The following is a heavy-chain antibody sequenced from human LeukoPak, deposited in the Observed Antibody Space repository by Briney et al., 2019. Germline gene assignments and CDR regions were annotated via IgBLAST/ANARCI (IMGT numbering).Heavy chain of an antibody. J-gene: IGHJ4*02. Sequence: KASETLSLTCAVYGGSFSGYYWSWIRQPPGKGLEWIGEINHSGSTNYSPSLKSRVTISVDTSKNQFSLKLSSVTAADTAVYYCARAISYSSVWWYWGQGTLVTVSS. CDR1: GGSFSGYY. CDR2: INHSGST. V-gene: IGHV4-34*01. D-gene: IGHD6-19*01. CDR3: ARAISYSSVWWY.